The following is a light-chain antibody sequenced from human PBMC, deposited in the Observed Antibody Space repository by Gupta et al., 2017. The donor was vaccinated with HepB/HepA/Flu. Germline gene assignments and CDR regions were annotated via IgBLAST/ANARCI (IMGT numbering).Light chain of an antibody. Sequence: EIVMTQSPATLSVSPGERVTLSCRASQSIGSNVAWYQQKPGQAPRLLIYGASTRATGIPARFSGSGSGTEFTLTISSLQSEDFVAYYCLQYNNWPLTFGGGTKVEI. J-gene: IGKJ4*01. CDR1: QSIGSN. CDR2: GAS. V-gene: IGKV3-15*01. CDR3: LQYNNWPLT.